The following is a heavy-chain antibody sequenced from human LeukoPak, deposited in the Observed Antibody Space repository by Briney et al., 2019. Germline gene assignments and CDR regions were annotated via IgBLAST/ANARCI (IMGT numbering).Heavy chain of an antibody. V-gene: IGHV3-23*01. CDR3: ARSHYYDSSGSFNFNYGLDV. D-gene: IGHD3-22*01. J-gene: IGHJ6*02. CDR1: GFTFSSYA. CDR2: ISGSGGST. Sequence: GGSLRLSCAASGFTFSSYAMSWVRQAPGKGLEWVSAISGSGGSTYYADSVKGRFTISRDNSKNTLYLQMNSLRAEDTAVYYCARSHYYDSSGSFNFNYGLDVWGQGTTVIVSS.